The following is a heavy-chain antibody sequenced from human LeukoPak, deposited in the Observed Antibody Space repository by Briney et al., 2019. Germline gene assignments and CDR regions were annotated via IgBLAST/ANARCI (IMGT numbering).Heavy chain of an antibody. CDR2: IWYDGSNK. J-gene: IGHJ4*02. D-gene: IGHD3-22*01. Sequence: PGGSLRLSCAASGFTFGSYGMHWVRQAPGKGLEWVALIWYDGSNKYYADSVKGRFTISRDNSKNTLSLEMNSLRVEDTAVYYCARGAYYYDSSAYLSDVAYWGQGTLVTVSS. CDR1: GFTFGSYG. V-gene: IGHV3-33*01. CDR3: ARGAYYYDSSAYLSDVAY.